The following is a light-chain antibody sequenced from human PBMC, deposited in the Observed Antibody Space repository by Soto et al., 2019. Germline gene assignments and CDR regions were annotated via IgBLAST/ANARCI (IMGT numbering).Light chain of an antibody. CDR1: QSISSW. V-gene: IGKV1-5*03. Sequence: DIQMTQAPSTLSESVLDRVNLTCRASQSISSWLAWYQQKPGKAPKLLIYKASSLESGVPSRFSGSGSGTEFTLTITSLQPEDFATYYCQQYDMFGPGTKVDI. CDR3: QQYDM. J-gene: IGKJ1*01. CDR2: KAS.